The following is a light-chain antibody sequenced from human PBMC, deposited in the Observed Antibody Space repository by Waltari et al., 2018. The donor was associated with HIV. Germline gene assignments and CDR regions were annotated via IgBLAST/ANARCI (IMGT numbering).Light chain of an antibody. J-gene: IGKJ4*01. CDR2: TAS. CDR3: QQSYSTPLT. Sequence: DIQMTQSPSSLSESVGDRVTVSCRANQNISSYLIWYQQRPGKAPRLLIYTASTLQRGVPSRFSGSGSGTDFTLSITSLQPEDFATYYCQQSYSTPLTFGGGTRVEIK. V-gene: IGKV1-39*01. CDR1: QNISSY.